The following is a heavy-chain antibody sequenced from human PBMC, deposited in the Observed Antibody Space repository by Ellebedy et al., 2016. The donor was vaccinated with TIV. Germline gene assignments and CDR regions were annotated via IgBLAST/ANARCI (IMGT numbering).Heavy chain of an antibody. CDR1: GFTFSDYY. CDR2: IASDGGAT. J-gene: IGHJ2*01. D-gene: IGHD4-23*01. CDR3: TREARWGNWYFDL. V-gene: IGHV3-30*03. Sequence: GESLKISCAASGFTFSDYYMNWIRQAPGKGLEWIGVIASDGGATVYADFVRGRFTLSRDNSRNTVYLQMNSLSPDDTAVYYCTREARWGNWYFDLWGRGTLVAVST.